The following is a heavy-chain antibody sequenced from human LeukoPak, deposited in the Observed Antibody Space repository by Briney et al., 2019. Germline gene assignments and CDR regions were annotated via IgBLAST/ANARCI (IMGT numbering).Heavy chain of an antibody. J-gene: IGHJ3*02. Sequence: SGESLTLSCAASGVSVSSNYMSWVRQPPGKGLEWVSVIYSGGSTYYADSVKGRFTISRDNSKNKLYLQMNSLRAEDTALYYCARGHTAMVSDAFDIWGQGTMVTVSS. CDR3: ARGHTAMVSDAFDI. V-gene: IGHV3-53*01. D-gene: IGHD5-18*01. CDR1: GVSVSSNY. CDR2: IYSGGST.